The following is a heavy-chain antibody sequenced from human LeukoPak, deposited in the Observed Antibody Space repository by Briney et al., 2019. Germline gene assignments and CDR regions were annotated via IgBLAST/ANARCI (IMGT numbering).Heavy chain of an antibody. D-gene: IGHD2-15*01. J-gene: IGHJ4*02. CDR2: LSISGGHS. Sequence: GGSLRLSCAASGFMFSDYAMSWVRQAPGKGLEWVSSLSISGGHSYFADSVKGRFTISRDNSKNTLYLQMNSLRAEDTAVYYCATTKGYCSGGSCHFDYWGQGTLVTVSS. CDR1: GFMFSDYA. V-gene: IGHV3-23*01. CDR3: ATTKGYCSGGSCHFDY.